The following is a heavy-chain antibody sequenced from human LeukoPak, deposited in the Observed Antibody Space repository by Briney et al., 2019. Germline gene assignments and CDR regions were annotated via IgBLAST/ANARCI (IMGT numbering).Heavy chain of an antibody. D-gene: IGHD3-10*01. CDR1: GFPFSSYV. J-gene: IGHJ4*02. CDR2: INHNAEMI. V-gene: IGHV3-48*02. CDR3: GRVHDGAFDL. Sequence: GGSLRLSCEGTGFPFSSYVMSWVRQAPGKGLEWIAYINHNAEMIFYPDFVKGRFTISRDNAKNSLYLQMNALRDEDTAIYYWGRVHDGAFDLWGRGTLFTVSS.